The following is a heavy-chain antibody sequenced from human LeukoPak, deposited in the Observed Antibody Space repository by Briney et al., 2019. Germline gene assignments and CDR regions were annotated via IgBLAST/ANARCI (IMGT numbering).Heavy chain of an antibody. J-gene: IGHJ4*02. CDR1: GGSFSGYY. Sequence: SETLSLTCAVYGGSFSGYYWSWIRQPPGKGLEWIGEINHSGSTNYNPSLKSRVTMSVDTSKNQFSLKLSSVTAADTAVYYCARGLVVVTATYFDYWGQGTLVTVSS. V-gene: IGHV4-34*01. CDR3: ARGLVVVTATYFDY. CDR2: INHSGST. D-gene: IGHD2-21*02.